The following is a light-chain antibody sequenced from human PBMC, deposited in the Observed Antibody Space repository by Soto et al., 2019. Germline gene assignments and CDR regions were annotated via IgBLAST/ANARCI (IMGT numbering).Light chain of an antibody. Sequence: QSVLTQPASVSGSPGQSITIFCTGTSSDVGAYDYVSWYQQHPGKAPRLMIFGVNNRPSGVSHRFSGSKSGNTASLTISGLQAEDEADYYCCSYTHIYTYVFGTGTKVTVL. CDR2: GVN. CDR1: SSDVGAYDY. J-gene: IGLJ1*01. CDR3: CSYTHIYTYV. V-gene: IGLV2-14*01.